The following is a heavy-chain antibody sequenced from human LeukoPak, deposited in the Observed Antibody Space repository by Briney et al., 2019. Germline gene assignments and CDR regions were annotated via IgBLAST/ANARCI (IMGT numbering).Heavy chain of an antibody. CDR1: GGSISSSSYY. CDR3: ARVKRRTYYYGSGSYGFFDY. J-gene: IGHJ4*02. V-gene: IGHV4-39*01. CDR2: IYYSGST. D-gene: IGHD3-10*01. Sequence: SETLSLTRTVSGGSISSSSYYWGWIRQPPGKGLEWIGSIYYSGSTYYNPSLKSRVTISVDTSKNQFSLKLSSVTAADTAVYYCARVKRRTYYYGSGSYGFFDYWGQGTLVTVSS.